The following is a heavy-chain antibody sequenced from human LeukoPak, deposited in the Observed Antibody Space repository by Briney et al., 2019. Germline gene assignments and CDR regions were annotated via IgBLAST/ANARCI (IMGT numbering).Heavy chain of an antibody. D-gene: IGHD4-17*01. Sequence: SGTLSLTCTVSGGSISSGSDYFWGWIRQPPGKGLEWIGDIHYTGTTDYNPSLKSRVTISVDTSRNQFSLKLTSVTATDAAVYYCARHGRHGDYSYWGQGTLVTVSS. CDR1: GGSISSGSDYF. J-gene: IGHJ4*02. CDR3: ARHGRHGDYSY. CDR2: IHYTGTT. V-gene: IGHV4-39*01.